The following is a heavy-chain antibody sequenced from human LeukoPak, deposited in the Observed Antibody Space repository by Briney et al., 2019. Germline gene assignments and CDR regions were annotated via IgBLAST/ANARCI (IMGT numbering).Heavy chain of an antibody. Sequence: SQTLSLTCAVSGGSISSGGYSWSWIRQPPGKGLEWIGYIYHSGSTYYNPSLKSRVTISVDRSKNQFSLKLGSVTAADTAVYYCARHIPSGGHYFDYWGQGTLVTVSS. CDR2: IYHSGST. D-gene: IGHD3-10*01. V-gene: IGHV4-30-2*01. CDR3: ARHIPSGGHYFDY. J-gene: IGHJ4*02. CDR1: GGSISSGGYS.